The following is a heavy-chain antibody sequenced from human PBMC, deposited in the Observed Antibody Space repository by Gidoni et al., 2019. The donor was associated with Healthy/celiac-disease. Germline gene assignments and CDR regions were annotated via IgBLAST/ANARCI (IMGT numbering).Heavy chain of an antibody. Sequence: EVQLVESGGGLVKPGGSLRLSCAASGFTFSSHSMNWVRQAPGKGLEWVSSISSSSSYIYYADSVKGRFTISRDNAKNSLYLQMNSLRAEDTAVYYCAREGGVVEMATTHFDYWGQGTLVTVSS. CDR3: AREGGVVEMATTHFDY. V-gene: IGHV3-21*01. D-gene: IGHD1-1*01. J-gene: IGHJ4*02. CDR1: GFTFSSHS. CDR2: ISSSSSYI.